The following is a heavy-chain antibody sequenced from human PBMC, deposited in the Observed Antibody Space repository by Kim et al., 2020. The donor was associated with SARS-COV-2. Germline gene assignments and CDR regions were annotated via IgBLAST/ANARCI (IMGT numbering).Heavy chain of an antibody. V-gene: IGHV4-4*09. D-gene: IGHD2-21*02. CDR3: ARKQRGPVTIDAYDV. Sequence: NPYLKSRVTISVDPSRNQFSLKLSSVTAADTAVYYCARKQRGPVTIDAYDVWGQGTAVTVSS. J-gene: IGHJ3*01.